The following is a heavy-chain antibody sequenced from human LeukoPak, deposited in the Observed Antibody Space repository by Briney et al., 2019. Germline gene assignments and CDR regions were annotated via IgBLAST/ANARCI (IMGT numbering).Heavy chain of an antibody. V-gene: IGHV3-30-3*01. CDR3: ARVGYYSSGPFSYFDY. CDR2: ISYDGSNE. J-gene: IGHJ4*02. Sequence: GGALRLSCAASGFTFSRYAMHWVRQAPGKGLEWVAVISYDGSNEYYADSVKGRFTISRDSSENTLYLQMNSLRVEDTAVYYCARVGYYSSGPFSYFDYWGQGTLVTVSS. D-gene: IGHD3-10*01. CDR1: GFTFSRYA.